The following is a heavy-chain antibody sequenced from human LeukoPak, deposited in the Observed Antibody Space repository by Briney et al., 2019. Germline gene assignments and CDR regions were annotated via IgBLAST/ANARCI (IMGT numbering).Heavy chain of an antibody. Sequence: SETLSLTCAVYGGSFSGYYWSWIRQPPGKGLEWIGEINHSGSTNYNPSLKSRVTISVDTSKNQFSLKLSSVTAADTAVYYCARSARYGSFPRGWFDPWGQGTLVTVSS. CDR3: ARSARYGSFPRGWFDP. CDR1: GGSFSGYY. CDR2: INHSGST. J-gene: IGHJ5*02. V-gene: IGHV4-34*01. D-gene: IGHD6-19*01.